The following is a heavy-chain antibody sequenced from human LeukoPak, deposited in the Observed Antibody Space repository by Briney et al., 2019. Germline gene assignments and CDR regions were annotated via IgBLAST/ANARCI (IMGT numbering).Heavy chain of an antibody. Sequence: GASVKVSCKASGYTLTSYDINWVRQATGQGLEWMGWMNPNSGRTGYAQNFQGRITITRNTSISTAYMELSSLRSEDTAVYYCARDPASGYWGQGTLVTVSS. J-gene: IGHJ4*02. V-gene: IGHV1-8*01. CDR2: MNPNSGRT. CDR1: GYTLTSYD. CDR3: ARDPASGY.